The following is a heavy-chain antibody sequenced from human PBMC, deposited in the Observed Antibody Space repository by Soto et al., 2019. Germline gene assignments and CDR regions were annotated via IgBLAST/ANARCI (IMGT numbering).Heavy chain of an antibody. D-gene: IGHD3-10*01. CDR3: AKGRGGSGSLNPRVDF. CDR1: GFTFNNYA. Sequence: EVQLLESGGGLVQPGGSLRLSCAASGFTFNNYAMTLVRQAPGKGLEWVSAISGGGDTTSYADSVKGRFTVSRDGSKTTLYLQMSSLRAEDTALYYCAKGRGGSGSLNPRVDFWGQGTLVTVSS. CDR2: ISGGGDTT. V-gene: IGHV3-23*01. J-gene: IGHJ4*02.